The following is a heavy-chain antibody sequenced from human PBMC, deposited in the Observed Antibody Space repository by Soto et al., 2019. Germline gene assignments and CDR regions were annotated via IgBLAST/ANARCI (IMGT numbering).Heavy chain of an antibody. CDR2: ISYDGSNK. CDR3: AKDLTGYPDY. Sequence: PGGSLRLSCAASGFTFSSYVMHWVRQAPGKGLEWVAVISYDGSNKYYADSVKGRFTISRDNSKNTLYLQMNSLRAEDTAVYYCAKDLTGYPDYWGKGTLVTAPQ. CDR1: GFTFSSYV. J-gene: IGHJ4*02. V-gene: IGHV3-30*18. D-gene: IGHD3-9*01.